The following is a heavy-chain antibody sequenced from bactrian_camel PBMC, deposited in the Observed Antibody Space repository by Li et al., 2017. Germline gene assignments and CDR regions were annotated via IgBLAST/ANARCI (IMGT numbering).Heavy chain of an antibody. D-gene: IGHD5*01. CDR2: IYTGGGGSA. CDR3: ARAQTRLACGGTWSRFGG. V-gene: IGHV3S25*01. J-gene: IGHJ6*01. Sequence: QLVESGGGSVQAGGSLILSCTAHTFTFRNLWAGWFRQAPGKEREVVATIYTGGGGSAYYADSVKGRFTISEDNAKNTVYLQMNNLKPEDTAMYYCARAQTRLACGGTWSRFGGWGQGTQVTVS. CDR1: TFTFRNLW.